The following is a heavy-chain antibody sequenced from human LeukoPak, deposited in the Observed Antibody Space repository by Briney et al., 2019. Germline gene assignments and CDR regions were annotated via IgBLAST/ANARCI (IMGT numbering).Heavy chain of an antibody. Sequence: PGGSLRLSCAASGFTFSSYAMHWVRQAPGKGLEWVAVISYDGSNKYYADSVKGRFTISRDNSKNTLYLQMNSLRAEDTAVYYCAIYSGWAYWGQGPLVTVSS. J-gene: IGHJ4*02. CDR2: ISYDGSNK. CDR3: AIYSGWAY. V-gene: IGHV3-30*04. D-gene: IGHD5-12*01. CDR1: GFTFSSYA.